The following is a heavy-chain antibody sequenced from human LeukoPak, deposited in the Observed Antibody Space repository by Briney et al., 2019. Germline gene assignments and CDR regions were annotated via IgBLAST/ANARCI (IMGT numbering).Heavy chain of an antibody. CDR2: ISSSSSYI. CDR3: ARDDGGSYFPVSYDY. CDR1: GFTFSSYS. J-gene: IGHJ4*02. V-gene: IGHV3-21*01. D-gene: IGHD1-26*01. Sequence: GGSLRLSCAASGFTFSSYSMNWVRQAPGKGLEWVSSISSSSSYIYYADSVKGRFTISRDNAKNSLYLQMNSLRAEDTAVYYCARDDGGSYFPVSYDYWGQGTLVTVSS.